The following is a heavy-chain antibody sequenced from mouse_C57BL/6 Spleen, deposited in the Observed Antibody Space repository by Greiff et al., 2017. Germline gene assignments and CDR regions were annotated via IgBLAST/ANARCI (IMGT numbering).Heavy chain of an antibody. D-gene: IGHD4-1*01. CDR2: IYPGSGST. J-gene: IGHJ1*03. CDR3: ARKLTGTSDWYFDV. Sequence: QVQLQQPGAELVKPGASVKMSCKASGYTFTSYWITWVKQRPGQGLEWIGDIYPGSGSTNYNEKFKSEATLTVDTSSSTAYMQLSSLTSEDSAVYYCARKLTGTSDWYFDVWGTGTTVTVSS. CDR1: GYTFTSYW. V-gene: IGHV1-55*01.